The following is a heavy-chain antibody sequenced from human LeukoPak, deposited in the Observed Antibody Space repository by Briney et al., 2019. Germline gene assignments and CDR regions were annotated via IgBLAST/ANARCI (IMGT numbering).Heavy chain of an antibody. D-gene: IGHD6-19*01. CDR1: GGSISSYY. CDR2: IYTSGST. V-gene: IGHV4-4*07. CDR3: ARDGEDIAVAGTDWFDP. J-gene: IGHJ5*02. Sequence: PSETLSLTCTVSGGSISSYYWSWIRQPAGKGLEWIGRIYTSGSTNYNPSLKSRVTMSVDTSKNQFSLKLSSVTAADTAVCYCARDGEDIAVAGTDWFDPWGQGTLVTVSS.